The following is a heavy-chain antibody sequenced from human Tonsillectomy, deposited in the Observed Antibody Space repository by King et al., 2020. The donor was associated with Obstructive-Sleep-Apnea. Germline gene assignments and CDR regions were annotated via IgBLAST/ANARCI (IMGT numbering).Heavy chain of an antibody. D-gene: IGHD2/OR15-2a*01. J-gene: IGHJ3*02. Sequence: VQLQESGPGLVKPSETLSLTCTVSGGSISSYYWSWIRQPPGKGLEWSGYISYSGSTNYNPSLKSRVTISVDTSKNNFSLKLSSVTSADTAVYYCARHSMDAFDIWGQGTMVTVSS. V-gene: IGHV4-59*08. CDR1: GGSISSYY. CDR2: ISYSGST. CDR3: ARHSMDAFDI.